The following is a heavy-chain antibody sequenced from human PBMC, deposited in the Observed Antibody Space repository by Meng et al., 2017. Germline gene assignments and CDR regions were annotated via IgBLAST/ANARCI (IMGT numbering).Heavy chain of an antibody. Sequence: GESLKISCAASGFTFSSYAMHWVRQAPGKGLEWVAVISYDGSNKYYADSVKGRFTISRDNSKNTLYLRMNSLRAEDTAVYYCARVANIVVVVAATGLDYWGQGTLVTVSS. CDR2: ISYDGSNK. J-gene: IGHJ4*02. D-gene: IGHD2-15*01. CDR3: ARVANIVVVVAATGLDY. V-gene: IGHV3-30*04. CDR1: GFTFSSYA.